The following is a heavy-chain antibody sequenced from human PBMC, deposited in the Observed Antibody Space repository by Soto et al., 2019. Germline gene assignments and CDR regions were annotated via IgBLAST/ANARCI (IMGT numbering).Heavy chain of an antibody. Sequence: PSETLSLTCTVSGGSISSHYWSWIRQPPGKGLEWIGYIYYTGSTNYNPSLNSRVTISVDTSKSQFSLKVSSVTAADTAVYYCARGGSGSHPYWGQGTLVTVSS. CDR2: IYYTGST. V-gene: IGHV4-59*11. CDR3: ARGGSGSHPY. CDR1: GGSISSHY. J-gene: IGHJ4*02. D-gene: IGHD3-10*01.